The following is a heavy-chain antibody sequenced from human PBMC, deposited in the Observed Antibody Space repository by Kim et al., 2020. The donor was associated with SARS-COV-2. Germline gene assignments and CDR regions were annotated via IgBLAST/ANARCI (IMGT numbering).Heavy chain of an antibody. Sequence: YYADAGKGRFTFSRDNTKNTLYLQMNSLRAEDTAVYYCAKFQLLLDYFDYWGQGTLVTVSS. D-gene: IGHD2-2*01. V-gene: IGHV3-23*01. J-gene: IGHJ4*02. CDR3: AKFQLLLDYFDY.